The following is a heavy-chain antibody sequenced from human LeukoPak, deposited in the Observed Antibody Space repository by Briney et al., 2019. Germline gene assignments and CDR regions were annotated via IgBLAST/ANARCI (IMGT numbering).Heavy chain of an antibody. CDR3: AKNSSYSWQYFFDY. CDR2: ISGGGGPT. V-gene: IGHV3-23*01. Sequence: GTSLRLSCAGSGFTFSNDAMHWVRQAPGKGLEWVSAISGGGGPTYYADSVKGRFTISRDNSKNTLYLQMNSLRAEDAAVYFCAKNSSYSWQYFFDYWGQGTLVTVSS. J-gene: IGHJ4*02. CDR1: GFTFSNDA. D-gene: IGHD6-13*01.